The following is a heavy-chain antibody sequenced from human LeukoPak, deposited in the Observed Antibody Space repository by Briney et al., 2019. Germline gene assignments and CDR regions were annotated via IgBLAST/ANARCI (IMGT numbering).Heavy chain of an antibody. V-gene: IGHV1-8*01. Sequence: ASVKVSCKASGYTFTSYDINWVRQATGQGLEWMGWMNPNSGNTGYAQKFQGRVTMTRNTSISTAYMELSSLRSEDTAAYYCARVRYRLAETYIDYWGQGTLVTVSS. CDR1: GYTFTSYD. J-gene: IGHJ4*02. D-gene: IGHD3-16*01. CDR2: MNPNSGNT. CDR3: ARVRYRLAETYIDY.